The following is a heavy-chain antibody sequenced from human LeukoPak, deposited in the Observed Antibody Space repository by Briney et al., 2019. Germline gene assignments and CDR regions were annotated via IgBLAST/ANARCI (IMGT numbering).Heavy chain of an antibody. J-gene: IGHJ4*02. Sequence: SQTLSLTCTVSGGSISSGDYYWSWIRQPPGKGLEWIGYIYYSGSTYYNPSLKSRVTISVDTSKNQFSLKLSSVTAADTAVYYCARVERRYYYGSGSYSLWGQGTLVTVSS. CDR1: GGSISSGDYY. CDR2: IYYSGST. D-gene: IGHD3-10*01. V-gene: IGHV4-30-4*01. CDR3: ARVERRYYYGSGSYSL.